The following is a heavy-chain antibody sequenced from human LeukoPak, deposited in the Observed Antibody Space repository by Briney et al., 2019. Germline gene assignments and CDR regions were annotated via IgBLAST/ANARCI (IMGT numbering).Heavy chain of an antibody. CDR2: ISSSGSTI. CDR1: GFTFSSYE. CDR3: ARDPAYDFWSGYYRGGFDY. V-gene: IGHV3-48*03. J-gene: IGHJ4*02. Sequence: QSGGSLRLSCAASGFTFSSYEMNWVRQAPGKGLEWVSYISSSGSTIYYADSVKGRFTISRDNAKNSLYLQMNSLRAEDPAVYYCARDPAYDFWSGYYRGGFDYWGLGTLVTVSS. D-gene: IGHD3-3*01.